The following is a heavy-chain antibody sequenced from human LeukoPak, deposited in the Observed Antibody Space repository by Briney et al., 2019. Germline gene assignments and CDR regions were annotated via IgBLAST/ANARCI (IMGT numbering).Heavy chain of an antibody. CDR2: IYYSGST. D-gene: IGHD3-22*01. V-gene: IGHV4-39*01. J-gene: IGHJ4*02. Sequence: SETLSLTCTVSGVSISSSSYYWGWIRQPPGKGLEWIGSIYYSGSTYYNPSLKSRVTISVDTSKNQFSLKLSSVTAADTAVYYCARRGYDSSGYYYAYWGQGTLVTVSS. CDR1: GVSISSSSYY. CDR3: ARRGYDSSGYYYAY.